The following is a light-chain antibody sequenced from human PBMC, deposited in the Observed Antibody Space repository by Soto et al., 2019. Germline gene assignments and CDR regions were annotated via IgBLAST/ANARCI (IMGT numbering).Light chain of an antibody. Sequence: DVQMTQSPSSLYASVGDRVTITCRASRGVGNSLAWYQQKPGKVPTLLIYGASTLESGVPSRFSGSGSGTFFTLIINSLQHDDVATYCCQKYDSAPFIFGPG. V-gene: IGKV1-27*01. CDR2: GAS. J-gene: IGKJ3*01. CDR3: QKYDSAPFI. CDR1: RGVGNS.